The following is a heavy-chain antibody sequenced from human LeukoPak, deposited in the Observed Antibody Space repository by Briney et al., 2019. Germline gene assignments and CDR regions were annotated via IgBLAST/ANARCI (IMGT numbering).Heavy chain of an antibody. J-gene: IGHJ3*02. CDR2: IYTSGST. Sequence: PSETLSLTCTVSGGSISSGSYYWSWIRQPAGKGLEWIGRIYTSGSTNYNPSLKSRVTISVDTSKNQFSLKLSSVTAADTAVYYCARTPGSFDIWGQGTMVTVSS. CDR3: ARTPGSFDI. CDR1: GGSISSGSYY. D-gene: IGHD6-25*01. V-gene: IGHV4-61*02.